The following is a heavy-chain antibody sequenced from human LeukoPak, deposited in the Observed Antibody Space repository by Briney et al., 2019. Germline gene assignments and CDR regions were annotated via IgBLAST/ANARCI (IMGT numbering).Heavy chain of an antibody. J-gene: IGHJ6*02. V-gene: IGHV3-30*18. CDR2: ISYDGSNK. CDR3: AKESYSSGWYPYYYYYYGMDV. Sequence: GGSLRLSCAASGFTFSSYGMHWVRQAPGKGLEWVAVISYDGSNKYYADSVKGRFTISRDNSKNTLYLQMNSLRAEDTAVYYCAKESYSSGWYPYYYYYYGMDVWGQGTTVTVSS. D-gene: IGHD6-19*01. CDR1: GFTFSSYG.